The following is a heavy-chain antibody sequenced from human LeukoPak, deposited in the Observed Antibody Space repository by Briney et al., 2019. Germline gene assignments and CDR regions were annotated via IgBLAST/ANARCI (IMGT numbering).Heavy chain of an antibody. Sequence: SQTLSLTCTVPGXSINSDDNYWTWIRQPPGKGQEWIGYIYNSGSTYYNPSLKSRVIISVDTSKNQFSLKLSSVTAADTAVYYCARVFDALSAEYDYVWGSYRFFDHWGQGTLVTVSS. D-gene: IGHD3-16*02. CDR2: IYNSGST. CDR3: ARVFDALSAEYDYVWGSYRFFDH. V-gene: IGHV4-30-4*01. J-gene: IGHJ4*02. CDR1: GXSINSDDNY.